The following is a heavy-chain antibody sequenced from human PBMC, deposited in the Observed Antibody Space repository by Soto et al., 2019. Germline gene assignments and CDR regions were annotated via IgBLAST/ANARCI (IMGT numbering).Heavy chain of an antibody. CDR1: GFTFSSYA. CDR3: AGWDTGWYVVFDI. CDR2: ITGSGAGT. D-gene: IGHD6-19*01. Sequence: PGGSLRLSCAASGFTFSSYAMTWVRQAPGKGLEYVSSITGSGAGTVYADSVKGRFTISRDNSKNMLYLQLSSLRAEDTAVFYCAGWDTGWYVVFDIWGQGTMVTVSS. J-gene: IGHJ3*02. V-gene: IGHV3-23*01.